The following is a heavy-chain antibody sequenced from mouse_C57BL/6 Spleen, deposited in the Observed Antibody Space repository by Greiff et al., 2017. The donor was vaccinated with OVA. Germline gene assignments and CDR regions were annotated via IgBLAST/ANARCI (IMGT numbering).Heavy chain of an antibody. J-gene: IGHJ2*01. V-gene: IGHV1-69*01. D-gene: IGHD1-1*02. CDR1: GYTFTSYW. Sequence: VQLQQPGAELVMPGASVKLSCKASGYTFTSYWMHWVKQRPGQGLEWIGEIDPSDSYTNYNQKFKGKSTLTVDKSSSTAYMQLSSLTSEDSAVYYCARYYGQTGYFDYWGQGTTLTVSS. CDR3: ARYYGQTGYFDY. CDR2: IDPSDSYT.